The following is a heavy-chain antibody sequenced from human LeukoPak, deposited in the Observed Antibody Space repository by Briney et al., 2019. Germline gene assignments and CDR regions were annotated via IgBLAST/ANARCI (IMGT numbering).Heavy chain of an antibody. CDR2: IDTTSTTM. CDR3: ARDGIAVAGTDY. CDR1: GFTFDTYT. V-gene: IGHV3-48*01. J-gene: IGHJ4*02. D-gene: IGHD6-19*01. Sequence: GGSLRLSCAASGFTFDTYTMNWVRQAPGTGLEWVSYIDTTSTTMYYADSVKGRFTISRDNAKNSLYLQMNSLRVEDTAVYYRARDGIAVAGTDYWGQGTLVTVSS.